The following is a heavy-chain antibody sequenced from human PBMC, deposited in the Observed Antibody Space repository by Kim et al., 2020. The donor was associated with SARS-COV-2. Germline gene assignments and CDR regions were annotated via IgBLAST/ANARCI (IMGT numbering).Heavy chain of an antibody. Sequence: SVKVSCKASGGTFSSYAISSVRQAPGQGLVWMGRIIPILGIANYAQKFQGRATLTADKSTSTAYMELSSLRSEDTAVYYCASGGWGAASYYLARYYLYM. J-gene: IGHJ6*03. CDR3: ASGGWGAASYYLARYYLYM. V-gene: IGHV1-69*04. D-gene: IGHD3-10*01. CDR1: GGTFSSYA. CDR2: IIPILGIA.